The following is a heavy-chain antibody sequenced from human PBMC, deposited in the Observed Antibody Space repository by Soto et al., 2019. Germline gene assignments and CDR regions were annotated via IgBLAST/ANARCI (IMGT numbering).Heavy chain of an antibody. Sequence: SETLSLTCTVSGVSISNYYWFWIRQPAGKGLEWVGRIYSSGSPDYNPSLKSRVTMSADTSKNQFSLRLHSLTAADTAVYYCAIGSGWQDMDYWGQGTLVTVSS. CDR1: GVSISNYY. D-gene: IGHD6-19*01. J-gene: IGHJ4*02. CDR3: AIGSGWQDMDY. V-gene: IGHV4-4*07. CDR2: IYSSGSP.